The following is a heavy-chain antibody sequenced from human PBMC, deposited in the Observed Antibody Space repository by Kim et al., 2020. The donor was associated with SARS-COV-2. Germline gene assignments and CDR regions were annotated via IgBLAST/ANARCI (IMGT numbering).Heavy chain of an antibody. Sequence: HKSRVTISVDTSKNKFSLKLSSVTAADTAVYYCARGVAWFGELLSRLDYWGQGTLVTVSS. V-gene: IGHV4-34*01. CDR3: ARGVAWFGELLSRLDY. J-gene: IGHJ4*02. D-gene: IGHD3-10*01.